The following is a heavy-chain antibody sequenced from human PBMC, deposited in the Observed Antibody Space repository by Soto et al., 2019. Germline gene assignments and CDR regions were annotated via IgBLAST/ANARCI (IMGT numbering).Heavy chain of an antibody. V-gene: IGHV1-69*01. CDR3: ARGVKPYNWNDGHFDY. J-gene: IGHJ4*02. D-gene: IGHD1-1*01. Sequence: QVQLVQSGAEVKKPGSSVKVSCKASGGTFSSYAISWVRQAPGQGLEWMGGVIPIFGTANYAQKFQGRVTITADESTSTAYMEPSTLRSEDTAVYYGARGVKPYNWNDGHFDYWGQETLVTVSS. CDR1: GGTFSSYA. CDR2: VIPIFGTA.